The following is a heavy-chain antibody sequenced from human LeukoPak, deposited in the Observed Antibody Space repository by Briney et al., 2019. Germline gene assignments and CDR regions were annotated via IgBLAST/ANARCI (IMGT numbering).Heavy chain of an antibody. CDR2: ISGSGGST. CDR1: GFTFSSYA. Sequence: HPGGSLRLSCAASGFTFSSYAMSWVRQAPGKGLEWVSAISGSGGSTYYADSVKGRLTISRDNSKNTLYLQMNSLRAEDTAVYYCAKDPVGLGAAAGPNFDYWGQGTLVTVSS. V-gene: IGHV3-23*01. J-gene: IGHJ4*02. CDR3: AKDPVGLGAAAGPNFDY. D-gene: IGHD6-13*01.